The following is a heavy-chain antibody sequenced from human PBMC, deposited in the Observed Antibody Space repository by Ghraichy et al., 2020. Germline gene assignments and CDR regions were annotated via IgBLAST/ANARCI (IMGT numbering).Heavy chain of an antibody. D-gene: IGHD3-3*01. V-gene: IGHV4-31*03. J-gene: IGHJ5*02. Sequence: SETLSLTCTVSGGSIRSGGYYWSWIRQHPRKGLEWIGFIYSSESTYYNPSLKSRATISVDTSKNQFSLRLSSMTAADTAVYYCARDIDRGFLASHWFDPWGQGTLVTVSS. CDR3: ARDIDRGFLASHWFDP. CDR2: IYSSEST. CDR1: GGSIRSGGYY.